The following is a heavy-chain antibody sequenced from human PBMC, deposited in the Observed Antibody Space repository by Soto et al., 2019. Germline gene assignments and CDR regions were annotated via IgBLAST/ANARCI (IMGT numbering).Heavy chain of an antibody. CDR2: SSNSGTFS. Sequence: GGSLRLSCEGSGFTFSDYYISWIRQAPGKGLEWISYSSNSGTFSRYADSVKGRFSISRDNTKNLLYLQMNSLRAEDTAVYYCARSGDNYNRLDYWGQGTPVTV. V-gene: IGHV3-11*06. D-gene: IGHD1-1*01. CDR1: GFTFSDYY. CDR3: ARSGDNYNRLDY. J-gene: IGHJ4*02.